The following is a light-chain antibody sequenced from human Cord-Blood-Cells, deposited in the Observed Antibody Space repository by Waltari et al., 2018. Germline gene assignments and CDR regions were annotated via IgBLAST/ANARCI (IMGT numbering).Light chain of an antibody. CDR2: DAS. Sequence: DIQMTQSPSSLSASVGDRVTITCQASQDTSNYLNWYQQKPGKAPKLLIYDASNLETGVPSRFSGSGSGTDFTFTISSLQPEDIATYYCQQYDNRMYTFGQGTKLEIK. J-gene: IGKJ2*01. V-gene: IGKV1-33*01. CDR3: QQYDNRMYT. CDR1: QDTSNY.